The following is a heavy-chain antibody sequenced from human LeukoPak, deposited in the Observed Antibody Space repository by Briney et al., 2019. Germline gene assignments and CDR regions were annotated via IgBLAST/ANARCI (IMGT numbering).Heavy chain of an antibody. D-gene: IGHD6-19*01. Sequence: GGSLRLSCAASGFTFSNYWMSWVRQAPGKGLEWVADIDEAGSGKRYVGSVKGRFTSSRDNAKNSLYLLMSSLSAEDTAVYYCARWTYSSGWFYDYWGQGTLVTVCS. J-gene: IGHJ4*02. V-gene: IGHV3-7*04. CDR3: ARWTYSSGWFYDY. CDR2: IDEAGSGK. CDR1: GFTFSNYW.